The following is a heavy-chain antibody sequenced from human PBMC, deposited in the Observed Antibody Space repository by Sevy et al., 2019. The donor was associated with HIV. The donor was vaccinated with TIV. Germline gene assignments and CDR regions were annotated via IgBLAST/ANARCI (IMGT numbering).Heavy chain of an antibody. CDR1: GGSFSGYY. D-gene: IGHD2-2*01. V-gene: IGHV4-34*01. CDR3: ARHCGSTNCSHAFDI. J-gene: IGHJ3*02. Sequence: SETLSLTCAVYGGSFSGYYWSWIRQPPGKGLEWIGEINHSGSTNYNPPLKSRVTISVDTSKNQFSLKLSSVTAADTAVYYCARHCGSTNCSHAFDIWGQGTMVTVSS. CDR2: INHSGST.